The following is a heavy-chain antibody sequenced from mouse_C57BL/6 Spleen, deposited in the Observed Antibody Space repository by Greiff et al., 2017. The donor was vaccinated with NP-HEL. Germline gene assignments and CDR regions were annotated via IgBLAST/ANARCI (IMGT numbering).Heavy chain of an antibody. J-gene: IGHJ4*01. Sequence: VKLVESGPGLVQPSPSLSITCTVSGFSLTSYGVHWVRQSPGKGLEWLGVIWSGGSTDYNAAFISRLSISKDNSKSHVFFKMNSLQADDTAIYYCARNRAYGSYAMDYWGQGTSVTVSS. CDR1: GFSLTSYG. V-gene: IGHV2-2*01. CDR2: IWSGGST. D-gene: IGHD6-5*01. CDR3: ARNRAYGSYAMDY.